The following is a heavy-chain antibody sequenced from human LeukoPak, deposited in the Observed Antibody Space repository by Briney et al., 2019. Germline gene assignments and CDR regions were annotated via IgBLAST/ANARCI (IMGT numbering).Heavy chain of an antibody. CDR3: ARSLGDD. CDR1: GLTFSTYW. Sequence: GGYLRLPCEVSGLTFSTYWMTWVRQAPGKGLEWVASINQNGREKYYVDSVKGRFTISRDNAKDSLYLQMNSLRDEDTAVYYCARSLGDDWGQGTLVTVSS. J-gene: IGHJ4*02. D-gene: IGHD3-16*01. CDR2: INQNGREK. V-gene: IGHV3-7*01.